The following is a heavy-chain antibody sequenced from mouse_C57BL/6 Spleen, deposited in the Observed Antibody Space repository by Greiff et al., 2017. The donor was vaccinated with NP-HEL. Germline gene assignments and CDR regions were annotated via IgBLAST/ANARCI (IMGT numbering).Heavy chain of an antibody. Sequence: QVQLQQPGAELVKPGASVKLSCKASGYTFTSYWMHWVKQRPGQGLEWIGMIHPNIGSTNYNEKFKSKATLTVDKSSSTAYMQLSSLTSEDSAVYYCAREGLRSFDYWGQGTTLTVSS. V-gene: IGHV1-64*01. J-gene: IGHJ2*01. CDR1: GYTFTSYW. CDR2: IHPNIGST. D-gene: IGHD1-1*01. CDR3: AREGLRSFDY.